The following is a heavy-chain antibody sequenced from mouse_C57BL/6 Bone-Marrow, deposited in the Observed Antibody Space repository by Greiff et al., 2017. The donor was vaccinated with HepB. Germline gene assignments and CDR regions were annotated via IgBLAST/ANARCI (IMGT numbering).Heavy chain of an antibody. CDR1: GFNIKDDY. D-gene: IGHD1-1*01. CDR2: IDPENGDT. J-gene: IGHJ3*01. Sequence: EVQLQQSGAELVRPGASVKLSCTASGFNIKDDYMHWVKQRPEQGLEWIGWIDPENGDTESASKFQGKATITADTSSNTAYLQLSSLTSEDTAVYYCTSYYGFAYWGQGTLVTVTA. V-gene: IGHV14-4*01. CDR3: TSYYGFAY.